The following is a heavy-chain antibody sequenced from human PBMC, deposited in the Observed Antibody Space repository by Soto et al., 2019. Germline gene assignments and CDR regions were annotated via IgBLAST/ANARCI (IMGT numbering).Heavy chain of an antibody. D-gene: IGHD3-3*01. V-gene: IGHV4-39*01. CDR3: ARLGNDFWSGPISDY. Sequence: QLQLQESGPGLVKPSETLSLTCTVSGGSISSSSYYWGWIRQPPGKGLEWSGSIYYSGSTYYNPSLKSRVTISVDTSKNQFSLKLSSVTAADTAVYYCARLGNDFWSGPISDYWGQGTLVTVSS. CDR2: IYYSGST. J-gene: IGHJ4*02. CDR1: GGSISSSSYY.